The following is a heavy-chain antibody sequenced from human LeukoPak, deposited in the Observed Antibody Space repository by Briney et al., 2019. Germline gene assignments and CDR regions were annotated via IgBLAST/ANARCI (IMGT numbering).Heavy chain of an antibody. CDR1: GASINSSY. J-gene: IGHJ3*02. CDR2: IYYTGRT. CDR3: AQYSSGWMVI. Sequence: SETLSLTCTVSGASINSSYWSWIRQSPGKGLEWIGYIYYTGRTNYNPSLKSRVTMSLDTSKNQFSLKLSSVTAADTAVYYCAQYSSGWMVIWGQGTMVTVSS. V-gene: IGHV4-59*08. D-gene: IGHD6-19*01.